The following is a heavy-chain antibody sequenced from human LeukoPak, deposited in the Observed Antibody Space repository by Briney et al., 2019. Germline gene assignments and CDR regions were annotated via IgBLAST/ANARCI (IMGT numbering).Heavy chain of an antibody. Sequence: PGGSLRLSCAASGFTFSSYAMHWVRQAPGKGLEWVAVISYDGSNKYYADSVKGRFTISRDNSKNTLYLQMNSLRAEDTAVYYCAREGRYYDSSGYINVWGQGTLVTVSS. CDR2: ISYDGSNK. CDR3: AREGRYYDSSGYINV. J-gene: IGHJ4*02. D-gene: IGHD3-22*01. V-gene: IGHV3-30*14. CDR1: GFTFSSYA.